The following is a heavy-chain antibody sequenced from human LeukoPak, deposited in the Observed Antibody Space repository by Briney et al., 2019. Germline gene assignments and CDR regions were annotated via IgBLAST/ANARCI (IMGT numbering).Heavy chain of an antibody. CDR2: INPNSGAT. D-gene: IGHD5-18*01. J-gene: IGHJ4*02. Sequence: ASVKVSFTASEYTFTGYYMHWVRQAPGQGLEWMGWINPNSGATDYAQNFQGRVTLTRDTSISTAYMELSRLRSDDTAVYYCASGYRFGNWGQGTLVTVSS. V-gene: IGHV1-2*02. CDR3: ASGYRFGN. CDR1: EYTFTGYY.